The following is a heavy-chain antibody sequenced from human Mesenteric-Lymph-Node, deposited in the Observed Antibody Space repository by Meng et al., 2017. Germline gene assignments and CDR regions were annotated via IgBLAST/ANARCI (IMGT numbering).Heavy chain of an antibody. CDR2: IKQDGSEK. Sequence: GESLKISCAASGFTFSSHWMSWVRQAPGKGLEWVANIKQDGSEKYYVDSVKGRFTISRDNAKNSVYLQMNSLRAEDTGVYYCARTRGHDSSGQKGFDYWGQGTLVTVSS. D-gene: IGHD3-22*01. CDR3: ARTRGHDSSGQKGFDY. V-gene: IGHV3-7*01. J-gene: IGHJ4*02. CDR1: GFTFSSHW.